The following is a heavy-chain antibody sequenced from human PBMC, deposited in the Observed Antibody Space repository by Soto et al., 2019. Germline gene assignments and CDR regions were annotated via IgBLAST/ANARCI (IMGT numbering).Heavy chain of an antibody. Sequence: GGSLRLSCAASGFNVSSNYRSWVRQAPGKGLEWVSVIYSGGSTYYADSVKGRFTISRDNSKNTLYLQMNSLRAEDTAVYYCASPIAARRSLDYWGQGTLVTVSS. V-gene: IGHV3-66*01. D-gene: IGHD6-6*01. CDR1: GFNVSSNY. J-gene: IGHJ4*02. CDR3: ASPIAARRSLDY. CDR2: IYSGGST.